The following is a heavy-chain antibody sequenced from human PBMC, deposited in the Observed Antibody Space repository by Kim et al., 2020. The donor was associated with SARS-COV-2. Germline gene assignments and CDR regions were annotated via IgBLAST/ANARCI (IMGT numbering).Heavy chain of an antibody. Sequence: SVEVSCKASGGTFSSYAISWVRQAPGQGLEWMGGIIPIFGTANYAQKFQGRVTITADESTSTAYMELSSLRSEDTAVYYCARYCSGGSCYGSYYYYGMDVWGQGTTVTVSS. CDR3: ARYCSGGSCYGSYYYYGMDV. J-gene: IGHJ6*02. CDR2: IIPIFGTA. V-gene: IGHV1-69*13. CDR1: GGTFSSYA. D-gene: IGHD2-15*01.